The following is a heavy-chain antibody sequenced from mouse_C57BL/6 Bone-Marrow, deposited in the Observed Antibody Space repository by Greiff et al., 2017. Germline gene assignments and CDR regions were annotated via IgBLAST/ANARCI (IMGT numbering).Heavy chain of an antibody. J-gene: IGHJ3*01. V-gene: IGHV1-55*01. Sequence: QVQLQQPGAELVKPGASVKMSCKASGYTFTSYWITWVKQRPGQGLEWIGEIYPRSGNTYYNEKFKGKATLTADKASSTAYMELRSLTSEDSAVYFGARGPCYSNYVLFAYWGQGTLVTVSA. D-gene: IGHD2-5*01. CDR1: GYTFTSYW. CDR3: ARGPCYSNYVLFAY. CDR2: IYPRSGNT.